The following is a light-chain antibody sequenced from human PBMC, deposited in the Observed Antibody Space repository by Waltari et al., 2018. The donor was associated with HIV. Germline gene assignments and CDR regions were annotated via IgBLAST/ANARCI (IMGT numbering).Light chain of an antibody. J-gene: IGLJ3*02. CDR2: SNT. Sequence: QSVLTHPPSASATPGQRAIIPCSGSFPNIAINLWTWYQQFPGMAPKLLIYSNTQRPSGVPDRFSASKSGTSASLAINGLQSDDEADYYCAVWDGRLNGVFGGGTKLTVL. CDR1: FPNIAINL. V-gene: IGLV1-44*01. CDR3: AVWDGRLNGV.